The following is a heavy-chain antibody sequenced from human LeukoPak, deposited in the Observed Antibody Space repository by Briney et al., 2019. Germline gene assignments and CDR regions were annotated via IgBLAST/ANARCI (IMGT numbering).Heavy chain of an antibody. CDR3: AGSLGYSSSWPIYYYYYYMDV. CDR1: GFTFGSYA. CDR2: ISGSGGST. J-gene: IGHJ6*03. D-gene: IGHD6-13*01. Sequence: GGSLRLSCAASGFTFGSYAMSWVRQAPGKGLEWVSAISGSGGSTYYADSVKGRFTISRDNSKSTLYLQMNSLRAEDTAVYYCAGSLGYSSSWPIYYYYYYMDVWGKGTTVTVSS. V-gene: IGHV3-23*01.